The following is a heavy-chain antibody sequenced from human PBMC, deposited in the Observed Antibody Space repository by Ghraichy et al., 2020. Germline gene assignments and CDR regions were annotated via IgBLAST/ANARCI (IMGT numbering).Heavy chain of an antibody. D-gene: IGHD5-12*01. CDR3: ARDLSGYETSNY. CDR1: GFTVSSNY. V-gene: IGHV3-66*02. Sequence: GGSLRLSCEASGFTVSSNYMSWVRQARGKGLEWVSVIYAGGNTYYADSVRGRFTISRDNSKNTVYLQMNSLRVEDTAVYYYARDLSGYETSNYWGQGTLVTVSS. J-gene: IGHJ4*02. CDR2: IYAGGNT.